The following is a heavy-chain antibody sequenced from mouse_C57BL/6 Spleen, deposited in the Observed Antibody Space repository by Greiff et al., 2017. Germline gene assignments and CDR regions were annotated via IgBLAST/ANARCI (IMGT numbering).Heavy chain of an antibody. CDR3: AIDSSGYQCDY. V-gene: IGHV1-64*01. J-gene: IGHJ3*01. CDR1: GYTFTSYW. Sequence: VQLQQPGAELVKPGASVKLSCKASGYTFTSYWMHWVKQRPGQGLEWIGMIHPNSGSTNYNEKFKSKATLTVDKSSSTAYMQLSSLTSEDSAVYCGAIDSSGYQCDYWGQGTMVTVSA. CDR2: IHPNSGST. D-gene: IGHD3-2*02.